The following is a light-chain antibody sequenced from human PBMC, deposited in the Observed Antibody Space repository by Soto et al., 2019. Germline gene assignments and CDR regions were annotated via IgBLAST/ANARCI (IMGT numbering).Light chain of an antibody. CDR1: SRDVGGYSY. J-gene: IGLJ3*02. Sequence: QSALTQPASVSGSPGQSITISCTGTSRDVGGYSYVSWYQQHPGKAPKLMIYDVNNRPSGVSDRFSGSKSGNTASLTISGLQAEDESDYCCCSFTSYSTRVFGGGTKLTVL. CDR3: CSFTSYSTRV. V-gene: IGLV2-14*03. CDR2: DVN.